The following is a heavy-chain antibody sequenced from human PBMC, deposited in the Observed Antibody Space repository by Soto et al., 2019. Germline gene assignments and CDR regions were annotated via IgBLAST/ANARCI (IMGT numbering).Heavy chain of an antibody. D-gene: IGHD6-13*01. CDR3: ARDNGIAGSFDP. V-gene: IGHV3-48*02. CDR2: ISISSRTI. Sequence: EMQLVESGGGLVQPGGSLRLSCAASGFTFRSYSMNWVRQAPGKGLEWVSYISISSRTIYYADSVKGQFTISRDDAKNSLYLQMNSLRDEDTSVYYCARDNGIAGSFDPWGQGTLVTVSS. J-gene: IGHJ5*02. CDR1: GFTFRSYS.